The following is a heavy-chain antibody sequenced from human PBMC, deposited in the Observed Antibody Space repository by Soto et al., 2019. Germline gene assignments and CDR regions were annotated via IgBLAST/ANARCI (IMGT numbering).Heavy chain of an antibody. CDR2: IIPILGIA. D-gene: IGHD2-15*01. Sequence: QVQLVQSGAEVKKPGSSVKVSCKASGGTFSIYTIIWVRQAPGQGLEWMGRIIPILGIANYAQKFQGRVTITADQSTSTAYMELRSLRSEDTAVYYCARESSYCSGGSCYSEYWGQGTLVTVSS. J-gene: IGHJ4*02. CDR3: ARESSYCSGGSCYSEY. V-gene: IGHV1-69*02. CDR1: GGTFSIYT.